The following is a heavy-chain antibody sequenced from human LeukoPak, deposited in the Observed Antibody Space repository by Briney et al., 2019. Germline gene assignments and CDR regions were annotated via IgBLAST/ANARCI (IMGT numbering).Heavy chain of an antibody. CDR2: ISAYNGNT. Sequence: ASVKVSCKASGYTFTSYGISWVRQAPGQGLEWMGWISAYNGNTNYAQKLQGRVTMTTDTSTSTAYMELRSLRSDDTAVYYCARLVDSGAHYDFWSGYSPISFDYWGQGTLATVSS. V-gene: IGHV1-18*01. CDR1: GYTFTSYG. D-gene: IGHD3-3*01. J-gene: IGHJ4*02. CDR3: ARLVDSGAHYDFWSGYSPISFDY.